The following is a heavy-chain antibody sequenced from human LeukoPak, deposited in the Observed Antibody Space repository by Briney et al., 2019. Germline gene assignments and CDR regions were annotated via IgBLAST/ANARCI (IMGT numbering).Heavy chain of an antibody. CDR1: GYTFTSYG. J-gene: IGHJ4*02. CDR2: ISAYNGNT. Sequence: ASVKVSCKASGYTFTSYGISWVRQAPGQGLEWMGWISAYNGNTNYAQKLQGRVTMTTDTSTSTAYMELRSLRSDDTAVHYCARDHRDGYNLGLRYFDYWGQGTLVTVSS. V-gene: IGHV1-18*01. D-gene: IGHD5-24*01. CDR3: ARDHRDGYNLGLRYFDY.